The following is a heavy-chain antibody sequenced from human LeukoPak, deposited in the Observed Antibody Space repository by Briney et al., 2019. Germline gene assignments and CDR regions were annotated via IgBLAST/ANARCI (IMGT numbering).Heavy chain of an antibody. CDR2: INWNGGST. J-gene: IGHJ1*01. V-gene: IGHV3-20*04. D-gene: IGHD4-17*01. CDR3: ARGGTTVTPRYFQH. Sequence: GGSLRLSCAASGFTFDDYGMSWVRQAPGKGLEWVSGINWNGGSTGYADSVKGRFTISRDNAKSSLYLQMNSLRAEDTALYYCARGGTTVTPRYFQHWGQGTLVTVSS. CDR1: GFTFDDYG.